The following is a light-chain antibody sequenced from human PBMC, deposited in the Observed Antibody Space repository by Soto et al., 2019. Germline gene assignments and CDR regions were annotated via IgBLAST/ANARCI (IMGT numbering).Light chain of an antibody. V-gene: IGKV1-39*01. CDR2: AAS. CDR3: QQSYNSPQT. J-gene: IGKJ1*01. CDR1: QTIMTY. Sequence: DIQMTQSPSSLSASVGDEVTITCRASQTIMTYLNWYQLKPGKPPSLLIYAASSLQSGVPSRFSGSGSGTDFTLTISSLQPEDFATYSCQQSYNSPQTFGRGTKVDIK.